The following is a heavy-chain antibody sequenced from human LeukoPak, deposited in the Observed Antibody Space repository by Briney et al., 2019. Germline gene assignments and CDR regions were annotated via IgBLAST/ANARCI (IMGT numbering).Heavy chain of an antibody. D-gene: IGHD3-16*01. CDR3: ARDPEPYTRGAFDI. CDR2: IYHSGST. V-gene: IGHV4-4*02. CDR1: GGSISSINW. J-gene: IGHJ3*02. Sequence: PSDTLSLTCALSGGSISSINWWSWVRQPPGQGLEWIGEIYHSGSTNYNPSLKSRVTISVDKSKNQFSLKLSSVTAADTAVYYCARDPEPYTRGAFDIWGQGTMVTVSS.